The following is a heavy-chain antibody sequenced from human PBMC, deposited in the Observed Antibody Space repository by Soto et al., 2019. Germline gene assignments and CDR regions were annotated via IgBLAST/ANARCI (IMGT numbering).Heavy chain of an antibody. Sequence: QVQLVQSGAEVKKPGSSVKVSCKASGGTFSSYAISWVRQAPGQGLEWMGGIIPIFGTANYAQKFQGRVTITADESTSTAYMELSSLRSEDTAVYYCARDWGSMVRGVIITVNNWFDPWGQGTLVTVSS. D-gene: IGHD3-10*01. V-gene: IGHV1-69*01. CDR2: IIPIFGTA. CDR1: GGTFSSYA. J-gene: IGHJ5*02. CDR3: ARDWGSMVRGVIITVNNWFDP.